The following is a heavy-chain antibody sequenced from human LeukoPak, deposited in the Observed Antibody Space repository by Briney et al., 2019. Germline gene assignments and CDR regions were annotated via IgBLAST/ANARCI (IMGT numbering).Heavy chain of an antibody. J-gene: IGHJ4*02. CDR3: ARFAVHRRLIVTGQFGLDY. D-gene: IGHD3-9*01. Sequence: ASVKVSCKASGYTFTGYYMHWVRQAPGQGLEWMGWMNPNSGNTGYAQKFQGRVTMTRNTSISTAYMELSSLRSEDTAVYYCARFAVHRRLIVTGQFGLDYWGQRTLVTVSS. V-gene: IGHV1-8*02. CDR1: GYTFTGYY. CDR2: MNPNSGNT.